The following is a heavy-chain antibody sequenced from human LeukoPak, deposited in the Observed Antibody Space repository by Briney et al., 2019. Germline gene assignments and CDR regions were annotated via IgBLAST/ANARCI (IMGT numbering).Heavy chain of an antibody. CDR1: GGSISSGGYS. J-gene: IGHJ4*02. D-gene: IGHD2-2*01. CDR3: ARRVPAAMGYYFDY. V-gene: IGHV4-30-2*01. CDR2: IYHIGNT. Sequence: SETLSLTCAVSGGSISSGGYSWSWIRQPPGKGLEWIGDIYHIGNTYYNPSLKSRVTISLDRSKNQFSLKLSSVTAAHTAVYYCARRVPAAMGYYFDYWGQGTLVTVSS.